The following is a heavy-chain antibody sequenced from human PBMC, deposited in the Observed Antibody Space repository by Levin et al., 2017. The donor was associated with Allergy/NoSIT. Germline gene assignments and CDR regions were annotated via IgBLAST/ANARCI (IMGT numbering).Heavy chain of an antibody. CDR1: GFTFSNSA. CDR3: VREIAEEGT. Sequence: LSLTCAAPGFTFSNSAMHWVRQAPGKGLEWVGVISDDGSSEFYIDSVKGRFTISRDNSKNRLYLQMDSLRAEDTALYYCVREIAEEGTWGQGTLVIVSS. D-gene: IGHD1-1*01. V-gene: IGHV3-30-3*01. J-gene: IGHJ4*02. CDR2: ISDDGSSE.